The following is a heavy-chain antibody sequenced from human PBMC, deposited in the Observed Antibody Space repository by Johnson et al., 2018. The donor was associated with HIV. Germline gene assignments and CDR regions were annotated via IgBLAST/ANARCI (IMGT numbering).Heavy chain of an antibody. D-gene: IGHD3-10*01. CDR2: IKTDGSNT. CDR3: ARGALGSCDI. J-gene: IGHJ3*02. CDR1: GFTFSSYW. V-gene: IGHV3-74*02. Sequence: VQLVESGGGVVQPGRSLKLSCAASGFTFSSYWMHWVRQAPGKGLMWVSNIKTDGSNTNYADSVKGRFTISRDNAKNTVYLQMDSLRDEDMAVYYCARGALGSCDIWGQGTMVTVSA.